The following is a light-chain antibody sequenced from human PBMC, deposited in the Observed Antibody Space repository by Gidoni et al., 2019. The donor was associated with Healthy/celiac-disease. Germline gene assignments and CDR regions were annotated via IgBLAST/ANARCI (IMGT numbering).Light chain of an antibody. J-gene: IGLJ2*01. CDR3: QVWDSSSDHVV. Sequence: SYVLTQPPSVSVAPGQTARITCGGNNIGSKSGHWYQQKPGQAPVLVVYDDSARPSGIPEPFSGSNSGNTATLTISRVEAGDEADYYCQVWDSSSDHVVFGGGTKLTVL. CDR1: NIGSKS. V-gene: IGLV3-21*02. CDR2: DDS.